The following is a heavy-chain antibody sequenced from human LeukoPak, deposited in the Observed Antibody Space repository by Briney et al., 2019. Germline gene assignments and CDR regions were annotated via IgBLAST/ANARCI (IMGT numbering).Heavy chain of an antibody. J-gene: IGHJ4*02. CDR2: ISWDGGST. CDR3: AKDTGSSWYYFDY. D-gene: IGHD6-13*01. CDR1: GFTFDDYT. Sequence: GGSLRLSCAASGFTFDDYTMHWVRQAPGKGLEWVSLISWDGGSTYYADSVKGRFTISRDNSKNSLYLQMNSLRTEDTALYYCAKDTGSSWYYFDYWGQGTLVTVSS. V-gene: IGHV3-43*01.